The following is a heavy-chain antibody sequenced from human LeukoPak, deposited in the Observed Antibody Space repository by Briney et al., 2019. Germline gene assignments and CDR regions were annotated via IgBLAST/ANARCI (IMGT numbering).Heavy chain of an antibody. CDR2: IYYSGST. V-gene: IGHV4-39*01. CDR1: GGSISSSSYY. Sequence: SETLSLTCTVSGGSISSSSYYWGWLRQPPGKGLEWIGRIYYSGSTYYNPSHKSRVTISVDTSKNQFSLKLSSVTAADTAVYYCARHASILLWFGELSGGFDYWGQGTLVTVSS. CDR3: ARHASILLWFGELSGGFDY. J-gene: IGHJ4*02. D-gene: IGHD3-10*01.